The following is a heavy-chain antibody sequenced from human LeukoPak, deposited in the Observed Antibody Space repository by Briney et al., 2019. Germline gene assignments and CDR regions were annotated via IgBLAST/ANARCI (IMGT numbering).Heavy chain of an antibody. CDR3: AKQSAGSAAWYSLHYDF. CDR2: VDGGGGGT. CDR1: GFTFSSYG. D-gene: IGHD6-13*01. J-gene: IGHJ4*02. Sequence: GGSLRLSCAASGFTFSSYGMHWVRQAPGRGLEWVSSVDGGGGGTYYADSVKGRFTISRDNSKDTLYLQMNGLRAEDTAVYFCAKQSAGSAAWYSLHYDFWGQGALVTVSS. V-gene: IGHV3-23*01.